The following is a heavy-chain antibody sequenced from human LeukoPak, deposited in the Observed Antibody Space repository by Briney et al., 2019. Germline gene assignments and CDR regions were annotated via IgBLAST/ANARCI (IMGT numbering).Heavy chain of an antibody. CDR1: GFTFSTFW. CDR3: AKPRYSSSWHDAFDI. CDR2: IKQDGSQK. Sequence: GGSLRLSCAASGFTFSTFWMSWVRQAPGKGLEWVANIKQDGSQKYYVDSVKGRFTISRDNAKNSLYLQMNSLRAEDTAVYYCAKPRYSSSWHDAFDIWGQGTMVTVSS. D-gene: IGHD6-13*01. V-gene: IGHV3-7*01. J-gene: IGHJ3*02.